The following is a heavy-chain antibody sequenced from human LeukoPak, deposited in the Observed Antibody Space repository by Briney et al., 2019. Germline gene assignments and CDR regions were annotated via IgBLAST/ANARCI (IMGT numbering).Heavy chain of an antibody. CDR2: ISSSSNYI. Sequence: KTGGSLRLSCAASGFTLSRYWMTWVRQAPGKGLEWVSSISSSSNYIDYTDSVKGRFTVSRDNAKNSLYLQMNSLRAEDTAVYFCARALGYSSTWYSLLDYWGQGTLVTVSS. D-gene: IGHD6-13*01. V-gene: IGHV3-21*01. J-gene: IGHJ4*02. CDR3: ARALGYSSTWYSLLDY. CDR1: GFTLSRYW.